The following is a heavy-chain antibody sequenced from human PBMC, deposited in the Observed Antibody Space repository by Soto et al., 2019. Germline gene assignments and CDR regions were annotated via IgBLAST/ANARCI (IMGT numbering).Heavy chain of an antibody. J-gene: IGHJ4*02. CDR3: AKDRRVIPIYGQSVY. D-gene: IGHD3-10*01. Sequence: EVQLLESGGGLVQPGGSLRLSCAASGFTFSSYAMSWVRQAPGKGLEWVSAISGSGGSTYYAASVKGRFTISRDNSKNTRYLQMNSLRAEDTAVYYCAKDRRVIPIYGQSVYWGQGTLVTASS. CDR1: GFTFSSYA. V-gene: IGHV3-23*01. CDR2: ISGSGGST.